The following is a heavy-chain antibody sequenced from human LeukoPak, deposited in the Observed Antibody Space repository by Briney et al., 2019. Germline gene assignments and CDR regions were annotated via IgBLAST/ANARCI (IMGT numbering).Heavy chain of an antibody. CDR2: ISAYNGNT. D-gene: IGHD2/OR15-2a*01. J-gene: IGHJ3*02. V-gene: IGHV1-18*01. Sequence: ASVKVSCKASGFTFNNYGVSWVRQAPGQGLEWMGWISAYNGNTNYAQKLQGRVTMTTDTSTSTAYMELRSLRSDDTAVYYCARAQYSLDAFDIWGQGTMVTVSS. CDR3: ARAQYSLDAFDI. CDR1: GFTFNNYG.